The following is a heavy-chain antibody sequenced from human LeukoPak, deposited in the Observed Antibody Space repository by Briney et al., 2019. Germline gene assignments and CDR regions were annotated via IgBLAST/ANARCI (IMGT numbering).Heavy chain of an antibody. CDR2: TNHSGST. Sequence: PSETLSLTCAVYGGSFSGYYWSWIRQPPGKGLEWIGETNHSGSTNYNPSLKSRVTISVDTSKNQFSLKLSSVTAADTAVYYCARRAPGYQNIVVVTGQESWFDPWGQGTLVTVSS. J-gene: IGHJ5*02. D-gene: IGHD2-21*02. CDR3: ARRAPGYQNIVVVTGQESWFDP. CDR1: GGSFSGYY. V-gene: IGHV4-34*01.